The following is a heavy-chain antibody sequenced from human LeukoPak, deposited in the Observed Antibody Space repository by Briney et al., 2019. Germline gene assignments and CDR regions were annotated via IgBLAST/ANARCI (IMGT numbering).Heavy chain of an antibody. V-gene: IGHV3-7*01. Sequence: GGSLRLSCAASGFTFSSYAMHWVRQAPGKGLEWVANIKQDGSEKYYVDSVKGRFTISRDNAKNSLYLQMNSLRAEDTAVYYCARERIAAAGTLYYYYGMDVWGQGTTVTVSS. D-gene: IGHD6-13*01. J-gene: IGHJ6*02. CDR2: IKQDGSEK. CDR3: ARERIAAAGTLYYYYGMDV. CDR1: GFTFSSYA.